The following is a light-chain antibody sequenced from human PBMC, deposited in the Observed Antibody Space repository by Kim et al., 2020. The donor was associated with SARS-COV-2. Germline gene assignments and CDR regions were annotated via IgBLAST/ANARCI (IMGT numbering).Light chain of an antibody. CDR3: QAWDSSAHV. CDR2: EDN. J-gene: IGLJ1*01. V-gene: IGLV3-1*01. CDR1: QLGNKY. Sequence: ELTQPPSVSVSPGQTASITCSGDQLGNKYAAWYQQKPGQSPVLVIYEDNKRPSGIPERFSGSNSGDTATLTIRGTQAMDEAYYYCQAWDSSAHVFGTGTQVTVL.